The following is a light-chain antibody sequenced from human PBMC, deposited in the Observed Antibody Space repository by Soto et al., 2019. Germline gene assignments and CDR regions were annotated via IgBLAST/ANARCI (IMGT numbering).Light chain of an antibody. Sequence: KPIIQSPSALSACVWGRVTMTCRASQSIRTWLAWYQQKPGKAPKLLIYDASTLQSGVPSRFSGSESGTEFILTICGLQPDDFATYYCQQYHGYSLPFGQGTKVDIK. J-gene: IGKJ1*01. CDR2: DAS. CDR1: QSIRTW. V-gene: IGKV1-5*01. CDR3: QQYHGYSLP.